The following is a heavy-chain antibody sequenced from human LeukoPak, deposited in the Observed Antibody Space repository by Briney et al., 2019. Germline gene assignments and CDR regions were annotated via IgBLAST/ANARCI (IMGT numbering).Heavy chain of an antibody. CDR2: INPNNGAT. CDR3: VRDGAMDV. Sequence: VASVKVSCKASGYTFTGYYMHWVRQAPGQGLEWMGWINPNNGATNNAQKFQGRVTMTRDTSISIVYMELSRLTSDDTAVYYCVRDGAMDVWGQGTTVTVSS. J-gene: IGHJ6*02. CDR1: GYTFTGYY. V-gene: IGHV1-2*02.